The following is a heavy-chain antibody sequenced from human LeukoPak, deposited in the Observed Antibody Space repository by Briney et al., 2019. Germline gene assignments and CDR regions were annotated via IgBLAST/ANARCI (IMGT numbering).Heavy chain of an antibody. CDR1: GFTFRSFA. CDR2: ISGGGDFT. CDR3: ARVHRATLYYYYYMDV. J-gene: IGHJ6*03. D-gene: IGHD1-26*01. V-gene: IGHV3-23*01. Sequence: PGGSLRLSCAASGFTFRSFAMNWVRQAPGKGLECVSAISGGGDFTKYADSVKGRFTISRDNSKSTLYLQMNSLRAEDTAVYYCARVHRATLYYYYYMDVWGKGTTVTISS.